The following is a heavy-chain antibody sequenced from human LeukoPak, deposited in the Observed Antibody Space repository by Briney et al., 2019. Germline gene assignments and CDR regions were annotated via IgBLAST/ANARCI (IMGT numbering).Heavy chain of an antibody. V-gene: IGHV4-4*02. CDR2: IYHSGST. J-gene: IGHJ5*02. D-gene: IGHD2-8*01. CDR3: ARAGDGTRSIRGWFDP. Sequence: PSETLSLTCAVSGGSISSGNWWSWVRQPPGKGLEWIGEIYHSGSTNYNPSLKSRVTISVDKSKNQFSLNLSSVTAADTAVYYCARAGDGTRSIRGWFDPWGQGTLVTVSS. CDR1: GGSISSGNW.